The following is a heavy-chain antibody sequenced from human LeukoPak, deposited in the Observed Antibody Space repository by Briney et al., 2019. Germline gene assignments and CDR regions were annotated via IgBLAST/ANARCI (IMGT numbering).Heavy chain of an antibody. Sequence: SETLSLTCAVYGGSFSGYYWSWIRQPPGKGLEWIGEINHSGSTNYNPSLKSRVTISVDTSENQFSLKLSSVAAADTAVYYCARAPRYSYGYRVPNGMDVWGQGTTVTVSS. V-gene: IGHV4-34*01. D-gene: IGHD5-18*01. CDR3: ARAPRYSYGYRVPNGMDV. CDR2: INHSGST. J-gene: IGHJ6*02. CDR1: GGSFSGYY.